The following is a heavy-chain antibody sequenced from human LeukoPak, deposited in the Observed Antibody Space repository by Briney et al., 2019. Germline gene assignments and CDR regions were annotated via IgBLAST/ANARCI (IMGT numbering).Heavy chain of an antibody. V-gene: IGHV4-34*01. CDR1: GGSFSGYY. CDR2: INHSGST. CDR3: ARGGIFDY. J-gene: IGHJ4*02. Sequence: SETLSLTCAVYGGSFSGYYWSWIRQPPGKGLEWIGEINHSGSTNYNPSLKSRVTISVDTSKNQFSLKLSSVTAADTAVYYCARGGIFDYWGQGTLVTVSS. D-gene: IGHD3-3*01.